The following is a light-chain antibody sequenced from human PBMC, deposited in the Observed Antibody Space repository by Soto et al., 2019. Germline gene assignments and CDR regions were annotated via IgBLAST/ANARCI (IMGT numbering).Light chain of an antibody. V-gene: IGLV1-40*01. Sequence: QSVLTQPPSVSGAPGQTVTISCTGSSSNIGSAYHVHWYQQFPGTAPKLLIHGDTNRPSWVPDRFSGSKSGTSASLAITGLQAEDEADYYCQSYDSRLSGWVVGGGTKLTVL. J-gene: IGLJ3*02. CDR3: QSYDSRLSGWV. CDR2: GDT. CDR1: SSNIGSAYH.